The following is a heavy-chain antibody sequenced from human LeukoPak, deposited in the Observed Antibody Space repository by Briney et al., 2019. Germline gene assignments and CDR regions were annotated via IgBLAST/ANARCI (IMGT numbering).Heavy chain of an antibody. CDR2: TYYRSKWYN. J-gene: IGHJ5*02. D-gene: IGHD6-13*01. V-gene: IGHV6-1*01. CDR1: GDSVSSNSAA. Sequence: SQTLSLTCAISGDSVSSNSAAWNWIRQSPSRGLEWLGRTYYRSKWYNDYAVSVKRRITINPDTSKNQSSLQLNSVTPEDTAVYYCARGVAAPNWFDPWGQGTLVTVSS. CDR3: ARGVAAPNWFDP.